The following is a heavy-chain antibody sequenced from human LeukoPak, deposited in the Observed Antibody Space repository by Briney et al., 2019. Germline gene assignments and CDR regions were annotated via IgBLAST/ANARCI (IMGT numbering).Heavy chain of an antibody. Sequence: GGSLRLSCAASGFTFSSYAMSWVRQAQGKGLEWVSAISGSGSSTYYADSVKGRFTVSRDNSKNTLYLQMNSLRAEDTAVYYCAKEGSSSWTYYFDWWGQGTLVTVSS. D-gene: IGHD6-13*01. CDR3: AKEGSSSWTYYFDW. V-gene: IGHV3-23*01. CDR1: GFTFSSYA. J-gene: IGHJ4*02. CDR2: ISGSGSST.